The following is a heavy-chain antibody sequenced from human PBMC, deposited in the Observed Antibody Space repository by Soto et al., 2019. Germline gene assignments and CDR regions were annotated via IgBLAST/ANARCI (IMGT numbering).Heavy chain of an antibody. V-gene: IGHV4-4*07. Sequence: SETLSLTCTVSGGSISSYYWSWIRQPAGKGLEWIGRIYTSGSTNYNPSLKSRVTMSLDTSKNQFSLKLTSVTAADTALYYCARGNCSSPNCYSFSGYYGMDVWGQGTTVTVSS. CDR3: ARGNCSSPNCYSFSGYYGMDV. D-gene: IGHD2-2*01. CDR1: GGSISSYY. CDR2: IYTSGST. J-gene: IGHJ6*02.